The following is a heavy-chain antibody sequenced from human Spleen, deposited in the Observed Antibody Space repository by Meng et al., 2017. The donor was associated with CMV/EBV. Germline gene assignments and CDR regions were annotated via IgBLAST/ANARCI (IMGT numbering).Heavy chain of an antibody. CDR1: GFTFSTYT. D-gene: IGHD1-14*01. CDR2: ISGNSAYI. V-gene: IGHV3-21*04. J-gene: IGHJ4*02. Sequence: GESLKISCAASGFTFSTYTMTWVRQAPGKGLEWVSSISGNSAYIYYADSLKGRFTISRDNAKNSLYLQMNSLRVEDTALYYCARDRPGTPYYFDYWGQGTLVTVSS. CDR3: ARDRPGTPYYFDY.